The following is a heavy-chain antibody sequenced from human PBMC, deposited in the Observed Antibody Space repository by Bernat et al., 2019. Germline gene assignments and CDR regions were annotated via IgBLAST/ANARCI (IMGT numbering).Heavy chain of an antibody. D-gene: IGHD6-6*01. CDR2: IHYSGTT. CDR1: GGSVSSGSYY. J-gene: IGHJ5*01. Sequence: QVQLQESGPGLVKPSETLSLTCTVSGGSVSSGSYYWNWIRQPPGKGLEWIGYIHYSGTTDYNPSLKSRVTVSVDTSKNQFSLKLSSVTAADTAVYYCASFKSTIAARPLDSWGQGTLATVSS. V-gene: IGHV4-61*01. CDR3: ASFKSTIAARPLDS.